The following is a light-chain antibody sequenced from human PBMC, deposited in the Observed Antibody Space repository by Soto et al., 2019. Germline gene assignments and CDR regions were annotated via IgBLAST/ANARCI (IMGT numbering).Light chain of an antibody. V-gene: IGKV1-5*03. CDR3: QQYVKYPVT. Sequence: DIQMTQSPSTLSASVGDRVTITCRANQSIYTWLAWYQHKPGKAPKFLIYMASSLENGVPSRFSGSGSGTEFTLTISSLQPDDFATYVCQQYVKYPVTFCQGTKVEIK. J-gene: IGKJ1*01. CDR1: QSIYTW. CDR2: MAS.